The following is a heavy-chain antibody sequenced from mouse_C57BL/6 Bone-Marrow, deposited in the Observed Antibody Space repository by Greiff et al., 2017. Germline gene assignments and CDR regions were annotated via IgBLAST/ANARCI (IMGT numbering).Heavy chain of an antibody. CDR1: GYTFTSYW. V-gene: IGHV1-53*01. CDR2: INPSNGGT. CDR3: ARNYYYGSTYAMDY. J-gene: IGHJ4*01. D-gene: IGHD1-1*01. Sequence: QVHVKQPGTELVKPGASVKLSCKASGYTFTSYWMHWVKQRPGQGLEWIGNINPSNGGTTYNEKFKSKATLTVDKSSSTAYMQLSSLTSEDSAVYYCARNYYYGSTYAMDYWGQGTSVTVSS.